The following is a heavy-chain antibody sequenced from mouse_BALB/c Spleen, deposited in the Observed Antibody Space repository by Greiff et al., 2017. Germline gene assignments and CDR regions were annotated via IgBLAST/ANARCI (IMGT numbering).Heavy chain of an antibody. D-gene: IGHD2-2*01. V-gene: IGHV14-3*02. CDR3: ARDGYDPAWFAY. J-gene: IGHJ3*01. CDR1: GFNIKDTY. Sequence: VQLKESGAELVKPGASVKLSCTASGFNIKDTYMHWVKQRPEQGLEWIGRIDPANGNTKYDPKFQGKATITADTSSNTAYLQLSSLTSEDTAVYYCARDGYDPAWFAYWGQGTLVTVSA. CDR2: IDPANGNT.